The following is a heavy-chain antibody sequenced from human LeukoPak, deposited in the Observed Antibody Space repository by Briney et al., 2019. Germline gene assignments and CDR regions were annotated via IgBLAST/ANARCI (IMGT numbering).Heavy chain of an antibody. V-gene: IGHV4-61*02. CDR3: ARGNGWSGLDS. CDR1: DASINSGLYF. Sequence: PSQTLSLTCNVSDASINSGLYFYTWIRQPAGKGLEWIGRVFNCGYTDYKPSLKSRVTISVDTSKSQFSLRLTSVTAADTAVYYCARGNGWSGLDSWGQGTLVTVSS. D-gene: IGHD6-19*01. CDR2: VFNCGYT. J-gene: IGHJ4*02.